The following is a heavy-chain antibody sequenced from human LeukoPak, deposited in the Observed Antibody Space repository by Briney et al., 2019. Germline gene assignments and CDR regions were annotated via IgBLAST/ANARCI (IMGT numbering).Heavy chain of an antibody. J-gene: IGHJ4*02. CDR1: GGSISSGSYY. CDR3: ASSSTSYCDFWSGYYFDY. Sequence: PSETLSLTCTVPGGSISSGSYYWSWIRQPAGKGLEWIGRIYTSGSTNYNPSLKSRVTISVDTSKNQFSLKLSSVTAADTAVYYCASSSTSYCDFWSGYYFDYWGQGTLVTVSS. D-gene: IGHD3-3*01. CDR2: IYTSGST. V-gene: IGHV4-61*02.